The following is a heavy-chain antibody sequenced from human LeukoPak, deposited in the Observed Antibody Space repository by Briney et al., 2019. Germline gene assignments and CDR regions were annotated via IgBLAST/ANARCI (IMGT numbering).Heavy chain of an antibody. CDR3: GNSDTAMVTSNYYFDY. J-gene: IGHJ4*02. D-gene: IGHD5-18*01. Sequence: ASVKVSCKASGYTFTSYYMHWVRQAPGQGLEWMGIINPSGGSTNYAQKFQGRVTMTRDMSTSTVYMELSSLRSDDTAVYYCGNSDTAMVTSNYYFDYWGQGTLVTVSP. V-gene: IGHV1-46*01. CDR2: INPSGGST. CDR1: GYTFTSYY.